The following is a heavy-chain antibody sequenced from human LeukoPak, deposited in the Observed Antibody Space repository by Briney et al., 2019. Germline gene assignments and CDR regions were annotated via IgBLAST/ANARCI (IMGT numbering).Heavy chain of an antibody. Sequence: PGRSLRLSCAASGFTFDNFAIHWVRQAPGKGLEWVSGTSWNSGSIGYADSVKGRFTISRDNAKNSLYLQMNSLRAEDTALYYCAKGRATLYYYDSCGYYQPLDYWGQGTLVTVSS. J-gene: IGHJ4*02. V-gene: IGHV3-9*01. D-gene: IGHD3-22*01. CDR2: TSWNSGSI. CDR3: AKGRATLYYYDSCGYYQPLDY. CDR1: GFTFDNFA.